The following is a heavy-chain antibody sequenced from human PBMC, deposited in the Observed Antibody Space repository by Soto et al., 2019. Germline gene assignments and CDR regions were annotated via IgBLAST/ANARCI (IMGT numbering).Heavy chain of an antibody. CDR2: IYHSGSI. CDR3: ARGSLWFGELSEYYFDY. J-gene: IGHJ4*02. V-gene: IGHV4-4*02. D-gene: IGHD3-10*01. CDR1: NASISSRKW. Sequence: SETLSLTCTVSNASISSRKWWTWVRQTPGKGLEWIGEIYHSGSINHNPSLKSRVTMSVDKSKNQFSLKLSSVTAADTAVYYCARGSLWFGELSEYYFDYWGQGTLVTVS.